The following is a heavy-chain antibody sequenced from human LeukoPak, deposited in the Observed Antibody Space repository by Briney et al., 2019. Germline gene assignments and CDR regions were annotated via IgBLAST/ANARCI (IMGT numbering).Heavy chain of an antibody. D-gene: IGHD5-18*01. CDR1: GFTFSSYS. CDR3: ARSGYSYGLNYFDY. Sequence: PGGSLRLSCAASGFTFSSYSMNWVRQAPGKGLEWFSYISSSTNTTYYADSVKGRFTISRDNAKNSLYLQMNSLRAEDTAVYYCARSGYSYGLNYFDYWGQGTLVTVSS. CDR2: ISSSTNTT. J-gene: IGHJ4*02. V-gene: IGHV3-48*01.